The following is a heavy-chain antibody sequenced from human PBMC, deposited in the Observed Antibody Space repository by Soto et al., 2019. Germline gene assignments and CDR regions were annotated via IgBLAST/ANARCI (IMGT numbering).Heavy chain of an antibody. CDR1: GYTFTSYA. Sequence: ASVKVSCKASGYTFTSYAMHWVRQAPGQRLEWMGWINAGNGNTKYSQKFQSRVTITRDTSASTAYMELRAEDTAVYYCAKDRLQLWLFSYFDYWGQGTLVTVSS. CDR2: INAGNGNT. V-gene: IGHV1-3*01. CDR3: AKDRLQLWLFSYFDY. D-gene: IGHD5-18*01. J-gene: IGHJ4*02.